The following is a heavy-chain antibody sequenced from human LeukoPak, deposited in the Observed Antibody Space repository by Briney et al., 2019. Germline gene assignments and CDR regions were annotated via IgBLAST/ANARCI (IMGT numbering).Heavy chain of an antibody. J-gene: IGHJ4*02. Sequence: GGSLRLSCAGSGFIFSNYEMNWVRQAPGKGLEWVSGISGSGAGTYYADSVKGRFTISRDNSKNTLYLQMNSLRAEDTAVYYCAKMVREFYTISYYFDYWGQGTLVTVSS. D-gene: IGHD2-8*01. CDR1: GFIFSNYE. CDR2: ISGSGAGT. V-gene: IGHV3-23*01. CDR3: AKMVREFYTISYYFDY.